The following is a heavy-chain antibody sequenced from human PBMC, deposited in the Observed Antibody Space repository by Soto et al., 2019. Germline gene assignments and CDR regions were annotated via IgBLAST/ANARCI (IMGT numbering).Heavy chain of an antibody. CDR2: ISGDGNDK. CDR3: VQGASTAHQPLDS. V-gene: IGHV3-30*03. Sequence: GGSLRLSCAASGFIFRNLDMHWVRRAPGKGLEWVATISGDGNDKYYPDSMKGRFTISRDNFNNTLYLQLNSLRPEDTAVYHCVQGASTAHQPLDSWGQGFLVTVSS. J-gene: IGHJ4*02. D-gene: IGHD1-26*01. CDR1: GFIFRNLD.